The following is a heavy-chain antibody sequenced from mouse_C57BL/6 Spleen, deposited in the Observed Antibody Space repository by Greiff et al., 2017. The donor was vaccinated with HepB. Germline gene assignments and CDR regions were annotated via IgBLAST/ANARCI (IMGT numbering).Heavy chain of an antibody. Sequence: QVQLQQSGAELVRPGSSVKLSCKASGYTFTSYWMHWVKQRPIQGLEWIGNIDPSDSETHYNQKFKDKATLTVDKSSSTAYMQLSSLTSEDSAVYYCARSGYYDYDVGYAMDYWGQGTSVTVSS. D-gene: IGHD2-4*01. CDR2: IDPSDSET. CDR3: ARSGYYDYDVGYAMDY. J-gene: IGHJ4*01. CDR1: GYTFTSYW. V-gene: IGHV1-52*01.